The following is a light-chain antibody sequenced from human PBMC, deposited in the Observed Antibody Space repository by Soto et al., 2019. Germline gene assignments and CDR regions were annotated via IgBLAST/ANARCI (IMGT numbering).Light chain of an antibody. CDR2: KAS. J-gene: IGKJ4*01. CDR1: QSISSW. V-gene: IGKV1-5*03. Sequence: DIQMTQSPSTLSASVGDRVTITCRASQSISSWLAWYQQNPGKAPKLLIYKASSLESGVPSRFSGSGSGTEFTLTISSLQPDDFATYYCQQYNSYCTFGGGTKVEIK. CDR3: QQYNSYCT.